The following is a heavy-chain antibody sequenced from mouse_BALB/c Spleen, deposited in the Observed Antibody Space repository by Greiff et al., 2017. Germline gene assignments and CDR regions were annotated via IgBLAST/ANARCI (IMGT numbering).Heavy chain of an antibody. V-gene: IGHV3-2*02. J-gene: IGHJ1*01. CDR3: ARSNYYGSSYRYFDV. Sequence: EVHLVESGPGLVKPSQSLSLTCTVTGYSITSDYAWNWIRQFPGNKLEWMGYISYSGSTSYNPSLKSRISITRDTSKNQFFLQLNSVTTEDTATYYCARSNYYGSSYRYFDVWGAGTTVTVSS. CDR1: GYSITSDYA. CDR2: ISYSGST. D-gene: IGHD1-1*01.